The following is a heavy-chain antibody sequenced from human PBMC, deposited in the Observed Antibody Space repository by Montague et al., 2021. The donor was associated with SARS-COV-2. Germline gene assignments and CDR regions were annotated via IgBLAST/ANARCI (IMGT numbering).Heavy chain of an antibody. CDR3: AREIGFSCSDSAKVPCDFDY. CDR2: IYYSGST. V-gene: IGHV4-59*12. Sequence: SETLSLTCSVSGGSIRSYSWSWIRQSPGKGLEWIGYIYYSGSTNYNPSLKSRVTISLDTSKNQFSLKLSSVTAADTAVYYCAREIGFSCSDSAKVPCDFDYWGQGTLVTVSS. CDR1: GGSIRSYS. J-gene: IGHJ4*02. D-gene: IGHD5-12*01.